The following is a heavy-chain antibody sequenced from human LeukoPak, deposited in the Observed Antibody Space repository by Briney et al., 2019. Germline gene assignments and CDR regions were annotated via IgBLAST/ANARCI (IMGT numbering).Heavy chain of an antibody. V-gene: IGHV1-46*01. CDR2: INPSGGST. D-gene: IGHD2-21*02. CDR1: GYTFTSYY. Sequence: ASVKVSCKAPGYTFTSYYMHWVRQAPGQGLEWMGIINPSGGSTSYAQKFQGRVTMTRDTSTSTVYMELSSLRSEDTAVYYCARDMAYCGGDCYTNLDYWGQGTLVTVSS. J-gene: IGHJ4*02. CDR3: ARDMAYCGGDCYTNLDY.